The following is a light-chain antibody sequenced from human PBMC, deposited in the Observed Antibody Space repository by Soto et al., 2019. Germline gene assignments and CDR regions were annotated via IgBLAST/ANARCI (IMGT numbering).Light chain of an antibody. CDR2: GAT. CDR3: QQYSSSRS. CDR1: QSVGSSY. Sequence: EIVLTQSPGTLSLSPGERATLSCRATQSVGSSYLAWYQQKPGQAPRLLIYGATSRATGIPDRFSGSGSGTYFTLTISRLEPEDFAVYFCQQYSSSRSFGQGTKLEIK. J-gene: IGKJ1*01. V-gene: IGKV3-20*01.